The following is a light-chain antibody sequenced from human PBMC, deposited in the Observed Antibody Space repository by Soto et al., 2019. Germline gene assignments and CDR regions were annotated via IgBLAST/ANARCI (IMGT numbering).Light chain of an antibody. CDR3: QSYSSVSF. CDR1: QDIRNF. V-gene: IGKV1-27*01. J-gene: IGKJ3*01. Sequence: DIQMTQSPTSLSASVGDRVTITCRASQDIRNFVAWYQQKPGKAPKLLIYAASTLQSGVPSRFSCSGSGTDFTLTINSLQPEDVATYSCQSYSSVSFFGPGTKVEIK. CDR2: AAS.